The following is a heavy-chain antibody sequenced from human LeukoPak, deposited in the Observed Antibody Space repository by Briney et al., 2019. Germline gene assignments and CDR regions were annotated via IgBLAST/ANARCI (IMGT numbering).Heavy chain of an antibody. CDR2: IYYSGSI. V-gene: IGHV4-59*01. Sequence: KPSETLSLTCAASGGTFSSYYWSWIRLPPGKGLEWIGHIYYSGSINYNPSLKSRVTISVDTSKNQFFLKLSSVTAADTALYYCARESTSRRNLSWLDPWGQGTLVTVSS. J-gene: IGHJ5*02. CDR3: ARESTSRRNLSWLDP. D-gene: IGHD1-14*01. CDR1: GGTFSSYY.